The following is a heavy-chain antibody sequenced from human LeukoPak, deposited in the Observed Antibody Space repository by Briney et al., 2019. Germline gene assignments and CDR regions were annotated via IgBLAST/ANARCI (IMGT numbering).Heavy chain of an antibody. CDR1: GXSISSSSYY. D-gene: IGHD3-3*01. V-gene: IGHV4-39*01. CDR3: ARRFLAGKYFDY. Sequence: KTSETLSLTCTVAGXSISSSSYYWGWIRQPPGRGLEWIGSISYSGSPYYNPSLKSRVTISGDTSKNQLSLRLSSVTAADTAVYYCARRFLAGKYFDYWGRGALVTVSS. CDR2: ISYSGSP. J-gene: IGHJ4*02.